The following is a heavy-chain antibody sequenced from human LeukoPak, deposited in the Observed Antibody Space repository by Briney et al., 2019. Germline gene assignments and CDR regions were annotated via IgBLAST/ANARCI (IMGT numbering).Heavy chain of an antibody. J-gene: IGHJ6*02. V-gene: IGHV4-59*01. CDR3: ARAQYSNPYYYGMDV. CDR2: IYYSGST. D-gene: IGHD5-18*01. CDR1: GGSISSYY. Sequence: PSETLSLTCTVSGGSISSYYWSWIRQPPGKGLEWIGYIYYSGSTNYNPSLKSRVTISVDTSKNQFSLKLSSVTAADTAVYYCARAQYSNPYYYGMDVWGQGTTVTVSS.